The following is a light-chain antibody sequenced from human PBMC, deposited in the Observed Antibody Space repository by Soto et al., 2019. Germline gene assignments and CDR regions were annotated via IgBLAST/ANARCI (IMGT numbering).Light chain of an antibody. Sequence: DIQMTQSPSTLSASVGDRVTIACVASQHISDRLAWYQQKPGKAPKVLIFDAPNLESGVPSRFSASGSGTEFTLTISSLQPDDFATYYCQHYNSYSEAFGQGTKV. J-gene: IGKJ1*01. CDR3: QHYNSYSEA. V-gene: IGKV1-5*01. CDR1: QHISDR. CDR2: DAP.